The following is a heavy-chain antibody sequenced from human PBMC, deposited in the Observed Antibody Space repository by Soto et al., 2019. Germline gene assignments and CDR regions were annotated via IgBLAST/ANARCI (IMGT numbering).Heavy chain of an antibody. CDR1: GGTFSSYA. CDR3: ASKEEMATIFVPGPSYGMDV. V-gene: IGHV1-69*01. J-gene: IGHJ6*02. Sequence: QVQLVQSGAEVKKPGSSVKVSCKASGGTFSSYAISWVRQAPGQGLEWMGGIIPIFGTANYAQKFQGRVTITADESTSTAYMELSSLRSEDTAVYYCASKEEMATIFVPGPSYGMDVWGQGTTVTVSS. D-gene: IGHD3-3*01. CDR2: IIPIFGTA.